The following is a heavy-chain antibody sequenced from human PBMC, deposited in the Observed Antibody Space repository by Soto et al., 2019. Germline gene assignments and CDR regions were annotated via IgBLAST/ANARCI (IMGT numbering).Heavy chain of an antibody. CDR2: IYYSGST. Sequence: QVQLQESGPGLVKPSETLSLTCTVSGGSIRSYYWSWIRQPPGKGLEWIGYIYYSGSTNYNPSLKSRVTISVDTSKNQFSLKLSSVTAADTAVYYCARRYGYSFDYWGQGTLGTVSS. J-gene: IGHJ4*02. CDR1: GGSIRSYY. V-gene: IGHV4-59*01. D-gene: IGHD5-18*01. CDR3: ARRYGYSFDY.